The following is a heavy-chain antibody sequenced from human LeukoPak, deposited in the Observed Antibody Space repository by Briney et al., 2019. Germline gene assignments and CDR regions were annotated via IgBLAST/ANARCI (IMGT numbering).Heavy chain of an antibody. CDR3: ARHFYGYFDS. CDR1: GFTFSIYW. CDR2: IMQDGDAK. Sequence: GGSLRLSCAAAGFTFSIYWMTWVRQAPGEGLEWVANIMQDGDAKYFVDSVKGRFTFSRDNAKNSLYLQMNSLRVEDTGVYYCARHFYGYFDSWGQGTLVTVSS. V-gene: IGHV3-7*01. J-gene: IGHJ4*02. D-gene: IGHD2/OR15-2a*01.